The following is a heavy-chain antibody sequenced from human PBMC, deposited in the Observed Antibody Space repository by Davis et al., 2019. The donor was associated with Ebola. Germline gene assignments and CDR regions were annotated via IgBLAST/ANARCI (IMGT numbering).Heavy chain of an antibody. CDR1: RFSFSLYA. CDR3: ARGDNYYGLDV. J-gene: IGHJ6*02. CDR2: IAHDGTSE. Sequence: GESLKISCGASRFSFSLYAMYWVRQAPGKGLEWVAVIAHDGTSENYADSVKGRFIISRDNSKNTVSLQMNSLGADDTAVYYCARGDNYYGLDVWGQGTTVTVSS. V-gene: IGHV3-30*04.